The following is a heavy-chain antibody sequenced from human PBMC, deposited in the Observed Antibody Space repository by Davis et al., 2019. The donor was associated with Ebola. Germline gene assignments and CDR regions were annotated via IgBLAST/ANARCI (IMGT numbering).Heavy chain of an antibody. J-gene: IGHJ4*02. Sequence: PSETLSLTFAAYGWSFSGYYWSWIRQSPGKGLEWIGEIFHTGRTNYNPSLKSRVSISLDTSTNQFFLRLNSVTAADTAVYFCAALLGPQIHPGTFHYWGQGALVTVSS. V-gene: IGHV4-34*12. CDR1: GWSFSGYY. CDR2: IFHTGRT. D-gene: IGHD1-14*01. CDR3: AALLGPQIHPGTFHY.